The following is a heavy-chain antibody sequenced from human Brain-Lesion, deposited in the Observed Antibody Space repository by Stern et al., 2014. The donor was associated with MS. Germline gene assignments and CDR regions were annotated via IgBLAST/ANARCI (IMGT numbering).Heavy chain of an antibody. D-gene: IGHD2-2*01. CDR2: IFNSGSP. CDR3: ARGRVVPGFQYYATDV. J-gene: IGHJ6*02. CDR1: GGSISSGGYY. V-gene: IGHV4-61*02. Sequence: QVQLQESGPGLVKPSQTLSLSCTVSGGSISSGGYYWSWIRQPAGKGLEWIGRIFNSGSPSYNPPLKSRVTKSIDPSKNQFSLRLNSMTAADTAVYYCARGRVVPGFQYYATDVWGQGTTVIVSS.